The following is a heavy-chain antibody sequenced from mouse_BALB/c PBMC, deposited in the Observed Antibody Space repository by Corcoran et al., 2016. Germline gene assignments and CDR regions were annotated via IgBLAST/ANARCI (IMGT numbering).Heavy chain of an antibody. J-gene: IGHJ1*01. CDR1: GYSFTGYT. Sequence: EVQLQQYGPGLVKPGATMNISCKASGYSFTGYTMKWVKQSHGKNLEWIGLINPYNGGTSYNQKFKGKATLTVEQSSSTAYMELLSLTSEDSAVYYCARGYGSSYLDFDVWGAGTTVTVSS. CDR2: INPYNGGT. V-gene: IGHV1-18*01. CDR3: ARGYGSSYLDFDV. D-gene: IGHD1-1*01.